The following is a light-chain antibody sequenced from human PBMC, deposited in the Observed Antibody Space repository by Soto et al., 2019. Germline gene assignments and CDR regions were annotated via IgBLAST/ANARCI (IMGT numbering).Light chain of an antibody. CDR1: GSNIGAPYD. J-gene: IGLJ1*01. CDR3: QSYDSSLSGYG. Sequence: QSVLTQPPSLSGAPGQRVTISCTGSGSNIGAPYDVHWYQHLPGTAPKLLIYGSTNRPSGVPGRFSGSKSGTSASLAITGLQAEDEADYYCQSYDSSLSGYGFGDGTKGTGL. CDR2: GST. V-gene: IGLV1-40*01.